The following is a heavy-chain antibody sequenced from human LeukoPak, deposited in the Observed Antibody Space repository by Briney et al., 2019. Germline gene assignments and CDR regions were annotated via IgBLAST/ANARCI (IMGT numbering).Heavy chain of an antibody. J-gene: IGHJ4*02. Sequence: ASVKVSCKASGYTFTNYLLHWVRQAPGQGLEWMGGIIPVFGTPNYADNFQGRVTFTADDSATTAYLDLTSLRSEDTAVYFCALLGDGRIGMGLLGSFDYWGQGTLVTVSP. CDR1: GYTFTNYL. V-gene: IGHV1-69*13. CDR2: IIPVFGTP. CDR3: ALLGDGRIGMGLLGSFDY. D-gene: IGHD3-16*01.